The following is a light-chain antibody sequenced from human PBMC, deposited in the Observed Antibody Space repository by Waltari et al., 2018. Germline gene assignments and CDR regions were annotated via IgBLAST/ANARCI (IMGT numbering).Light chain of an antibody. Sequence: DIVMTQTPLSLPITPGDPASISFRSSQSLLPSDGNTYLNWFLQKPGQSPQLLIYGGSNRASGVPDRFSGSGSGTDFTLKISKVEAEDVGVYYCVQAVAFPYSFGQGTKVEIK. CDR2: GGS. J-gene: IGKJ2*03. CDR3: VQAVAFPYS. CDR1: QSLLPSDGNTY. V-gene: IGKV2-40*01.